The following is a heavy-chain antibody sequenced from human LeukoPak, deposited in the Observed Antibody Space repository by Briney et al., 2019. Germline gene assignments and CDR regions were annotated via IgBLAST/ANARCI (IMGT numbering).Heavy chain of an antibody. J-gene: IGHJ4*02. CDR2: ITNNGDGT. V-gene: IGHV3-23*01. Sequence: PGRSLRLSRAASVFTLSIFDMSCVPQSRGKPLQWGSAITNNGDGTKYTDSVKSRVTISRDKSENMLYLKMNTVRVEDTAVYCCARDRHKDDGSNGHDYSGDGDYWGQGTLVTVSS. D-gene: IGHD3-22*01. CDR1: VFTLSIFD. CDR3: ARDRHKDDGSNGHDYSGDGDY.